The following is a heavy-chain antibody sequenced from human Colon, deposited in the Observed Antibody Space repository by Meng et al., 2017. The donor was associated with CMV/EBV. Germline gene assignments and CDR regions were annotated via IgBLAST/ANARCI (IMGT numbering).Heavy chain of an antibody. J-gene: IGHJ4*02. D-gene: IGHD3-10*01. V-gene: IGHV4-4*07. CDR1: GASIPSYY. CDR3: ARDSNLSGLAY. Sequence: GSGPVLVKPSQPLPLTSTFSGASIPSYYWSWIRQPAGKGLEWIGRVYISGNTNYNPSLKSRVTMSIDTSKNQLSLNIRSVTAADTAVYYCARDSNLSGLAYWGQGTLVTVSS. CDR2: VYISGNT.